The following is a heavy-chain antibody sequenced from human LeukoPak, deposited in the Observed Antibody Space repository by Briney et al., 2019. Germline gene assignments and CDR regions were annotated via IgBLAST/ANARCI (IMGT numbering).Heavy chain of an antibody. Sequence: SETLSLTCTVSGGSISSSSYYWGWIRQPPGKGLEWIGSIYYSGSTYYNPSLKSRVTIPVDTSKNQFSLKLSSVTAADTALYYCASDQGYCSGASCYSNAFDIWGQGTMVTVSS. CDR2: IYYSGST. V-gene: IGHV4-39*07. CDR3: ASDQGYCSGASCYSNAFDI. D-gene: IGHD2-15*01. J-gene: IGHJ3*02. CDR1: GGSISSSSYY.